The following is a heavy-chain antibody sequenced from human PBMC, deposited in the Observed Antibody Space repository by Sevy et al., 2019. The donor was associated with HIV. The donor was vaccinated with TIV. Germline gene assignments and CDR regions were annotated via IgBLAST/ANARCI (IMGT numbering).Heavy chain of an antibody. J-gene: IGHJ3*01. Sequence: GGSLRLSCAASGFPFSSYSFYWVRQAPGKGLEYVSAIGSDGETTLYASSVKGRFTISRDNSKNTLFLQMGRLRSEDMGVYYCARDSGTYHAFHLWGRGTMVTVSS. CDR3: ARDSGTYHAFHL. D-gene: IGHD1-26*01. CDR2: IGSDGETT. V-gene: IGHV3-64*01. CDR1: GFPFSSYS.